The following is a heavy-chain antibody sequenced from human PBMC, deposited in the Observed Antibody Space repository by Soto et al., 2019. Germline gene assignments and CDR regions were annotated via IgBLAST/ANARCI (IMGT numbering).Heavy chain of an antibody. CDR3: ARDESYDILTGYYTPQRFDY. Sequence: GSLRLSCAVSGFTFSSYWMSWVRQAPGKGLEWLANIKQDGSEKYYVDSVKSRFTISRDNAKNSLYLQMNSLRAEDTAVYYCARDESYDILTGYYTPQRFDYWGQGSLVTVSS. J-gene: IGHJ4*02. CDR2: IKQDGSEK. V-gene: IGHV3-7*01. CDR1: GFTFSSYW. D-gene: IGHD3-9*01.